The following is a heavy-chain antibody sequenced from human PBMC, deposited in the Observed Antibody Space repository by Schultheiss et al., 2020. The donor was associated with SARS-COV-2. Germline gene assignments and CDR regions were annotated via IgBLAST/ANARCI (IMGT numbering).Heavy chain of an antibody. D-gene: IGHD1-26*01. V-gene: IGHV4-59*12. Sequence: SETLSLTCTVSGGSLTGYYWSWIRQPPGKGLEWIGYISYIGSTNYNPSLKSRATISGDMSKNQFSLKLSSVTAADTAVYYCARDGEGATGSSFDYWGQGTLVTVSS. CDR3: ARDGEGATGSSFDY. CDR2: ISYIGST. J-gene: IGHJ4*02. CDR1: GGSLTGYY.